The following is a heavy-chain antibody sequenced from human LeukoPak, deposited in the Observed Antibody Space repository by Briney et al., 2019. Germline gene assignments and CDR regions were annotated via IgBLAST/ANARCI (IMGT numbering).Heavy chain of an antibody. D-gene: IGHD1-26*01. V-gene: IGHV3-9*01. CDR2: ISWNSGSI. CDR3: AKFGGATKLAFDI. Sequence: PGGSLRLSCAASGFTFDDYAMHWVRQAPGKGLEWVSGISWNSGSIGYADSVKGRFTISRDNAKNSLYLQMNSLRAEDTALYYCAKFGGATKLAFDIWGQGTMVTVSS. J-gene: IGHJ3*02. CDR1: GFTFDDYA.